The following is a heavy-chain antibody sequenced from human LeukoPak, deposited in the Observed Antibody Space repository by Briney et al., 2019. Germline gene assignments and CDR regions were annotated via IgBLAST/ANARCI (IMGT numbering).Heavy chain of an antibody. CDR2: IDPSDSYT. D-gene: IGHD5-18*01. J-gene: IGHJ4*02. V-gene: IGHV5-10-1*01. Sequence: GASLRISCTGSGYSFTSYWISWVRQMPGKRLEWMGRIDPSDSYTNYNPSSQGHVTISADQSISTAYLQWSSLKASDTATYYCARHPGYSYGPDYWGQGTPVTVSS. CDR1: GYSFTSYW. CDR3: ARHPGYSYGPDY.